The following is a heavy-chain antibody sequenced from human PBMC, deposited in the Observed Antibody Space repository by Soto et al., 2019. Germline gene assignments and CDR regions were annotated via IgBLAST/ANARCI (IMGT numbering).Heavy chain of an antibody. V-gene: IGHV4-39*01. J-gene: IGHJ4*02. D-gene: IGHD4-17*01. CDR1: GGSISSSSYY. Sequence: PSETLSLTCTVSGGSISSSSYYWGWIRQPPGKGLEWIGTIYYSGSTYYNPSLKSRVTISVDTSKNQFSLKLSSVTAADTAVYYCARLPTVTTGPGGYWGQGTLVTVSS. CDR2: IYYSGST. CDR3: ARLPTVTTGPGGY.